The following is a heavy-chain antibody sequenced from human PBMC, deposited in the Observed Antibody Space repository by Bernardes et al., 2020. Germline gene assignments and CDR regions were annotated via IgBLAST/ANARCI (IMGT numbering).Heavy chain of an antibody. D-gene: IGHD5-18*01. CDR2: IYPGDSDT. V-gene: IGHV5-51*01. Sequence: GESLKLSCKGSGYSFTSYWIGWVRQMPGKSLEWMGIIYPGDSDTRYSPSFQGQVTISADNSISTAYLQWSSLKASDTAMYYCARTAQTARGDYWGQGTLVTVSS. CDR3: ARTAQTARGDY. CDR1: GYSFTSYW. J-gene: IGHJ4*02.